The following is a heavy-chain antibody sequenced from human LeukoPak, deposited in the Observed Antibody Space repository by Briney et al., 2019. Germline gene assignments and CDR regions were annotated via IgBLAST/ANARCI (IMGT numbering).Heavy chain of an antibody. CDR2: ISGSGGST. CDR3: AKDRYSSSWYGTNDY. D-gene: IGHD6-13*01. J-gene: IGHJ4*02. V-gene: IGHV3-23*01. Sequence: GGSLRLSWAASGFTFSSYAISWVRQAPGKGLEWVSAISGSGGSTYYVDSVKGRFTISRDNSKNTLYLQMNSLRAEDTAVYYCAKDRYSSSWYGTNDYWGQGTLVTVSS. CDR1: GFTFSSYA.